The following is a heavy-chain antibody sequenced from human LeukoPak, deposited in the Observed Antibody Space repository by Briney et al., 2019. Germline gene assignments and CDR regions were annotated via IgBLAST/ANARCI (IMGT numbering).Heavy chain of an antibody. CDR2: IYYSGST. CDR3: ARGLRSMIPQYFQH. CDR1: GGSISSYY. V-gene: IGHV4-59*12. J-gene: IGHJ1*01. D-gene: IGHD3-16*01. Sequence: SETLSLTCTVSGGSISSYYWSWIRQPPGKGLEWIGYIYYSGSTNYNPSLKSRVTISVDTSKNQFSLKLSSVTAADTAVYYCARGLRSMIPQYFQHWGQGTLVTVSS.